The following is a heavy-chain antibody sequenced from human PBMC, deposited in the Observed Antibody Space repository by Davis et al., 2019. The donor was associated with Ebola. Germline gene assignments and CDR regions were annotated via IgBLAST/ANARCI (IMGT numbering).Heavy chain of an antibody. CDR1: GYTFTSCG. V-gene: IGHV1-18*01. CDR3: ARGMIPPYYYYGMDV. J-gene: IGHJ6*02. Sequence: ASVKVSCKASGYTFTSCGISWVRQAPGQGLEWMGWISAYTGDTNYAQKFQGRVTMTTDTSTSTAYMELRSLRSDDTAVYYCARGMIPPYYYYGMDVWGQGTTVTVSS. CDR2: ISAYTGDT. D-gene: IGHD3-16*01.